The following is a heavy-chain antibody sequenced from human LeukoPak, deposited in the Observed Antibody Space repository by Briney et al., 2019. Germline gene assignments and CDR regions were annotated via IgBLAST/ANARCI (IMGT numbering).Heavy chain of an antibody. CDR3: ARGSGGYGYRGI. CDR1: GGSFSGYY. J-gene: IGHJ3*02. Sequence: SETLSLTCAVYGGSFSGYYWSWIRQPTGKGLEWIGEINHSGSTNYNPSLKSRVTISVDTSKNQFSLKLSSVTAADTAVYYCARGSGGYGYRGIWGQGTMVTVSS. CDR2: INHSGST. V-gene: IGHV4-34*01. D-gene: IGHD5-18*01.